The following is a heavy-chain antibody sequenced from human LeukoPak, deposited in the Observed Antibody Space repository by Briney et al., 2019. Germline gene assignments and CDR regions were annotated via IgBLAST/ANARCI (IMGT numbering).Heavy chain of an antibody. V-gene: IGHV3-33*01. CDR3: ATLASGSYDY. J-gene: IGHJ4*02. D-gene: IGHD1-26*01. CDR2: IWYDGSNK. CDR1: GFTFSSYG. Sequence: GGSLRLSCAASGFTFSSYGMHWVRQAPGKGLEWVAVIWYDGSNKYYADSVKGRFTISRDNSKNTLYLQMSSLRAEDTAVYYCATLASGSYDYWGQGTLVTVSS.